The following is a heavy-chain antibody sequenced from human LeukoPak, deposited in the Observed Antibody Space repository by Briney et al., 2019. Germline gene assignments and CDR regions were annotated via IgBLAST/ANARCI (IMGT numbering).Heavy chain of an antibody. V-gene: IGHV4-34*01. CDR2: INHSGST. J-gene: IGHJ4*02. CDR1: GGSFSGYY. CDR3: ARLGYCSSTSCYKPPDY. Sequence: PSETLSLTCAVYGGSFSGYYWSWIRQPPGKGLEWIGEINHSGSTNYNPSLKSRVTISVDTSKNQFSLKLISVTAADTAVYYCARLGYCSSTSCYKPPDYWGQGTLVTVSS. D-gene: IGHD2-2*02.